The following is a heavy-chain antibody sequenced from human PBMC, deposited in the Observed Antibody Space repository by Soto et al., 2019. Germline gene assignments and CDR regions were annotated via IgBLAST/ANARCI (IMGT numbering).Heavy chain of an antibody. Sequence: PSETLSLTCTVSGGSVSSGSYYWSWIRQPPGKGLEWIGYIYYSGSTNYNPSLKSRVTISVDTSKNQFSLKLSSVTAADTAVYYCARTWIQLWSTQFDYWGQGTLVTVSS. CDR2: IYYSGST. CDR1: GGSVSSGSYY. V-gene: IGHV4-61*01. J-gene: IGHJ4*02. D-gene: IGHD5-18*01. CDR3: ARTWIQLWSTQFDY.